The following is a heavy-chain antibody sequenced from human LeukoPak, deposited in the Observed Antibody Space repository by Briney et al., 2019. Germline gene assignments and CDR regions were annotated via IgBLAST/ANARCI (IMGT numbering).Heavy chain of an antibody. D-gene: IGHD3-16*01. J-gene: IGHJ2*01. CDR2: INPGGGST. Sequence: ASVKVSCKASGYTFTTKYIHWVRQGPGQGLDWMGMINPGGGSTTYAQKFQGRVTMTRDTSTSTVYMELSGLRSEDTALYYCATAGGIIEFFDLWGRGTLVTVSS. CDR1: GYTFTTKY. V-gene: IGHV1-46*01. CDR3: ATAGGIIEFFDL.